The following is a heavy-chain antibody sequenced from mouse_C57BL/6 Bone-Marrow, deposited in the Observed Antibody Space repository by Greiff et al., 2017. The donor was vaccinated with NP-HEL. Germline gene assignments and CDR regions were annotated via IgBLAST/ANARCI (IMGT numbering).Heavy chain of an antibody. D-gene: IGHD5-1*01. CDR3: ARRGGSTPWFAY. Sequence: EVMLVESGGGLVKPGGSLKLSCAASGFTFSSYAMSWVRQTPEKRLEWVANISDGGSYTYYPDNVKGRFTISSANAKNNLYLQMSHLKSEDTARYYCARRGGSTPWFAYWGQGTLVTVSA. CDR1: GFTFSSYA. V-gene: IGHV5-4*03. CDR2: ISDGGSYT. J-gene: IGHJ3*01.